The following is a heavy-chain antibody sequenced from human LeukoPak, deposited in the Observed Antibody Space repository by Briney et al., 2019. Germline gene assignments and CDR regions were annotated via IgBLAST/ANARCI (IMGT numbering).Heavy chain of an antibody. Sequence: GSLRLSSAASGFTFSDYYMSWIRQAPGKGLEWVSYISSSGSTIYYADSVKGRFTISRDNAKNSLYLQMNSLRAEDTAVYYCARGLGYYYDSSGYGGFDYWGQGTLVTVSS. V-gene: IGHV3-11*04. CDR3: ARGLGYYYDSSGYGGFDY. D-gene: IGHD3-22*01. J-gene: IGHJ4*02. CDR2: ISSSGSTI. CDR1: GFTFSDYY.